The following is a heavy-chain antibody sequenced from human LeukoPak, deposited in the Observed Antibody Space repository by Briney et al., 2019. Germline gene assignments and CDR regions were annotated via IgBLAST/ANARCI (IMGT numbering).Heavy chain of an antibody. CDR3: ARDALRYFDWSEDY. CDR1: GFTVSSNY. D-gene: IGHD3-9*01. V-gene: IGHV3-66*01. Sequence: GGSLRLSCAASGFTVSSNYMSWVRQAPGKGLEWVSVIYSGGSTYYADSVKGRFTISRDNSKNTLYLQMNSLRAEDTAVYYCARDALRYFDWSEDYWGQGTLVTVSS. CDR2: IYSGGST. J-gene: IGHJ4*02.